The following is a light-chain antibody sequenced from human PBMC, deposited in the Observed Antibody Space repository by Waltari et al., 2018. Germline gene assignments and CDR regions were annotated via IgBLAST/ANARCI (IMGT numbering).Light chain of an antibody. CDR2: ENN. V-gene: IGLV1-51*02. J-gene: IGLJ3*02. CDR1: QSNIGIHY. Sequence: SVFTHPPSLTPDRGPRVTIASSGIQSNIGIHYVSWYQQFPGAAPKLLIYENNRRPPGIPDRFSGSKSDTSATLDISGLQTGDEAHYYCGTWDSSLSDGRLFGGGTKLTVL. CDR3: GTWDSSLSDGRL.